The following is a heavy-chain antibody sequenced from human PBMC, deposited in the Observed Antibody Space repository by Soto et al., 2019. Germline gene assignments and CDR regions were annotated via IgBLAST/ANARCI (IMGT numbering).Heavy chain of an antibody. V-gene: IGHV4-39*01. CDR2: IYYSGST. D-gene: IGHD3-10*01. J-gene: IGHJ4*02. CDR3: ARLRGLGELPPYFHS. Sequence: SETLSLTCTVSGGSISSSSYYWGWIRQPPGKGLEWIGSIYYSGSTYYNPSLKSRVTISVDTSKNQFSLKLSSVTAADTAVYYCARLRGLGELPPYFHSPGPGLMVTVSS. CDR1: GGSISSSSYY.